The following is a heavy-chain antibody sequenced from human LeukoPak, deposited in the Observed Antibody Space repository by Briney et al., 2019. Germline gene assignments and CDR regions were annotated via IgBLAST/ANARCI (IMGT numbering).Heavy chain of an antibody. Sequence: GGSLRLSCAASGFTFSSYGMHWILQAPGRGLEWVAYIQYSGGIRKYADSVKGRFTISRDNSKNTLLLQMNTLKTEDTAVYYCAKKRPGDGDIFDYWGQGTLLTVSS. D-gene: IGHD2-21*02. J-gene: IGHJ4*02. V-gene: IGHV3-30*02. CDR2: IQYSGGIR. CDR1: GFTFSSYG. CDR3: AKKRPGDGDIFDY.